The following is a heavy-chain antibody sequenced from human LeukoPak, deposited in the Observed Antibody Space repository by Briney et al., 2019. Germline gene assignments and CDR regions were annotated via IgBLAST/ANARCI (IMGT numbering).Heavy chain of an antibody. CDR2: ISYDGSNK. CDR1: GFTFSSYA. CDR3: ARGASYSTWDAFDI. D-gene: IGHD3-10*01. Sequence: GRSLRLSCAASGFTFSSYAMHWVRQAPGKGLEWVAVISYDGSNKYYADSVKGRFTISRDNSKNTLYLQMNSLRAEDTAVYYCARGASYSTWDAFDIWGQGTMVTVSS. J-gene: IGHJ3*02. V-gene: IGHV3-30-3*01.